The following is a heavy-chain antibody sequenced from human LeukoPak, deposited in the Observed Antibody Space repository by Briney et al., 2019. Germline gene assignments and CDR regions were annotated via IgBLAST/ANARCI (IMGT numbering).Heavy chain of an antibody. V-gene: IGHV3-53*01. CDR3: AIHDYLAY. CDR1: GFTVSDNY. CDR2: IYSGGST. J-gene: IGHJ4*02. Sequence: PGGSLRHSCAVSGFTVSDNYMCWVRQAPGKGLEWVSLIYSGGSTYYADSVKGRFTISRDNSKNTVYLQMNSLRAEDTAVYYCAIHDYLAYWGQGTLVTVSS.